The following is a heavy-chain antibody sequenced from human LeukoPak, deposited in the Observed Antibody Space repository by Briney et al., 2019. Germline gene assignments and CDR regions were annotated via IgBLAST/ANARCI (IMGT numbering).Heavy chain of an antibody. CDR2: IRYDGSNK. Sequence: GGSLRLSCAASGFTFSSYGMHWVRQAPGKGLEWVAFIRYDGSNKYYADSVKGRFTISRDNSKNTLYPQMNSLRAEDTAVYYCAKEGGQAPAFDIWGQGTMVTVSS. D-gene: IGHD2-15*01. CDR3: AKEGGQAPAFDI. V-gene: IGHV3-30*02. J-gene: IGHJ3*02. CDR1: GFTFSSYG.